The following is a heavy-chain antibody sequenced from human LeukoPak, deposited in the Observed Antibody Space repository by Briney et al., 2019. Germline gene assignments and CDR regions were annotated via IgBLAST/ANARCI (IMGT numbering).Heavy chain of an antibody. Sequence: GGSLRLSCAASGFTVSSNYMSWVRQAPGKGLEWVSVIYSGGSTYYADSVKGRFTISRDNSKNTLYLQMNSLRAEDTAVYYCVRVALGAEAGSWAFDIWGQGTMVTVSS. D-gene: IGHD6-19*01. J-gene: IGHJ3*02. CDR1: GFTVSSNY. CDR3: VRVALGAEAGSWAFDI. CDR2: IYSGGST. V-gene: IGHV3-53*01.